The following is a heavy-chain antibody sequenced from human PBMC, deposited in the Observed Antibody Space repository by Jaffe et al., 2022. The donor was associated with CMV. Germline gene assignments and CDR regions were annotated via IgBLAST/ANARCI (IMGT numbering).Heavy chain of an antibody. CDR1: GFTFGDYA. CDR2: IRSKAYGGTT. J-gene: IGHJ5*02. D-gene: IGHD2-2*01. V-gene: IGHV3-49*05. Sequence: EVQLVESGGGLVKPGRSLRLSCTASGFTFGDYAMSWFRQAPGKGLEWVGFIRSKAYGGTTEYAASVKGRFTISRDDSKSIAYLQMNSLKTEDTAVYYCTRGYCSSTSCPYVSQGRWFDPWGQGTLVTVSS. CDR3: TRGYCSSTSCPYVSQGRWFDP.